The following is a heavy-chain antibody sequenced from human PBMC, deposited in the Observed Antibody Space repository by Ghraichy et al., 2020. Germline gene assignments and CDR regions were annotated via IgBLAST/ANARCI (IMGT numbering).Heavy chain of an antibody. Sequence: GGSLNISCAASGFPFSSYSMDWVRQAPGEGLEWVASINSRSDTIFYTDSVKGRFAISRDNAKNSLFLQVNSLRAEDTAVYYCARGYNYDFNWYFDLWGRGTLVTVSS. CDR2: INSRSDTI. CDR3: ARGYNYDFNWYFDL. D-gene: IGHD5-18*01. V-gene: IGHV3-21*01. J-gene: IGHJ2*01. CDR1: GFPFSSYS.